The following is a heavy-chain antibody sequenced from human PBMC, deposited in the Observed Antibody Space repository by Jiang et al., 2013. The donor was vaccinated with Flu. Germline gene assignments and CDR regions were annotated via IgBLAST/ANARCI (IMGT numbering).Heavy chain of an antibody. CDR3: ARVSTTGGAAVDY. CDR2: IYHSGST. J-gene: IGHJ4*02. V-gene: IGHV4-4*02. CDR1: GGSISSGNW. Sequence: VQLVESGPGLVKPSGTLSLTCAVSGGSISSGNWWTWVRQPPGKGLEWIGEIYHSGSTHYNPSLKSRVTISVDNSKNQFSLEVSFVTAADTAVYYCARVSTTGGAAVDYWGQGILVTVSS. D-gene: IGHD2-8*02.